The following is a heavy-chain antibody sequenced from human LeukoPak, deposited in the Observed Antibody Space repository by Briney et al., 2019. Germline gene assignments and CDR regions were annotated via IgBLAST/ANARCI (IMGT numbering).Heavy chain of an antibody. Sequence: QPGGSLRLSCAASGFTVSSNYMSWVRQAPGKGLEWVANIKQDGSEKNYVDAVKGRFTISRDNAKNSVYLQMNSLRAEDTAVYYCARGGGNRVDYWGQGTLVTVSS. CDR1: GFTVSSNY. J-gene: IGHJ4*02. D-gene: IGHD2-15*01. V-gene: IGHV3-7*01. CDR2: IKQDGSEK. CDR3: ARGGGNRVDY.